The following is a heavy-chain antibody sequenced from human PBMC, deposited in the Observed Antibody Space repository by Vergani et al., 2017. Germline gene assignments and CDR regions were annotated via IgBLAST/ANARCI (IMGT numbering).Heavy chain of an antibody. J-gene: IGHJ3*02. CDR1: GFTFSDHY. CDR3: ARLGYCSSTTCRQAFDI. D-gene: IGHD2-2*01. CDR2: TRNKANSYTT. V-gene: IGHV3-72*01. Sequence: EVQLVESGGGLVQPGGSLRLSCAASGFTFSDHYMDWVRHAPGKGLEWVGRTRNKANSYTTEYAASVKGRFTISRDDSKNSLYLQMNSLKIEDTAVYYCARLGYCSSTTCRQAFDIWGQGTMVTVSS.